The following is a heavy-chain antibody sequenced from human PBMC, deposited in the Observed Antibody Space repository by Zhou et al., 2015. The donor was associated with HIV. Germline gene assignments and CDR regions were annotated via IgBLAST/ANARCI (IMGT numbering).Heavy chain of an antibody. CDR1: GGTFSSYA. V-gene: IGHV1-69*01. CDR3: ASGGGYCSSTSCSRELLWFDP. J-gene: IGHJ5*02. CDR2: IIPIFGTA. D-gene: IGHD2-2*01. Sequence: QVQLVQSGAEVKKPGSSVKVSCKASGGTFSSYAISWVRQAPGQGLEWMGGIIPIFGTANYAQKFQGRVTITADESTSTAYMELSSLRSEDTAVYYCASGGGYCSSTSCSRELLWFDPWGQGTLVTVSS.